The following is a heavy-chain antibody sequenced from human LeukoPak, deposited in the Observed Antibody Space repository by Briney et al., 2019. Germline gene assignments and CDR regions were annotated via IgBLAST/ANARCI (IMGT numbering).Heavy chain of an antibody. CDR3: ARDAPKSRAAGGKNWFDP. D-gene: IGHD6-13*01. V-gene: IGHV3-21*01. CDR2: ISSRSSYI. CDR1: GFTFSSYS. J-gene: IGHJ5*02. Sequence: PGGSLRLSCSPSGFTFSSYSMNWVRQAPGKGLEWVSSISSRSSYIYYPDSVKGRFTISRDNAKNSLYLQMNSLRAEDTAVYYCARDAPKSRAAGGKNWFDPWGQGTLVTVSS.